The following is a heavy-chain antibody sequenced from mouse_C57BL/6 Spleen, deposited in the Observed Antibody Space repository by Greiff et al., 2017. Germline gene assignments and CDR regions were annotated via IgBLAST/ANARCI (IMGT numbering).Heavy chain of an antibody. J-gene: IGHJ3*01. CDR1: GYSITSGYY. CDR3: AREGDVGWFAY. Sequence: EVQVVESGPGLVKPSQSLSLTCSVTGYSITSGYYWNWIRQFPGNKLEWMGYISYDGSNNYNPSLKNRISITRDTSKNQFFLKLHSVTTEDTATYYCAREGDVGWFAYGGQGTLVTVSA. CDR2: ISYDGSN. D-gene: IGHD3-3*01. V-gene: IGHV3-6*01.